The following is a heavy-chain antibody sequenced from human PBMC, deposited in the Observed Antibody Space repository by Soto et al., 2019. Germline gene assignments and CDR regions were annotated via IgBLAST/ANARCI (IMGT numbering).Heavy chain of an antibody. CDR1: GGNFSSAA. V-gene: IGHV1-69*13. D-gene: IGHD3-3*01. CDR2: IIPLFTAA. Sequence: GSSVKVSCKASGGNFSSAAISWVRQAPGQGLEWLGGIIPLFTAANYAQSFKGRVTITADESTTTAYMELGSLKSEDTAVYYCARGSDYYTGYFYFSGLRTLV. J-gene: IGHJ4*02. CDR3: ARGSDYYTGYFYF.